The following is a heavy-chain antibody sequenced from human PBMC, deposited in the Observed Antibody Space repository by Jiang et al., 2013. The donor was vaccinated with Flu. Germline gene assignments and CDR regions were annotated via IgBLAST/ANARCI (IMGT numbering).Heavy chain of an antibody. CDR2: IYYTGNT. V-gene: IGHV4-39*06. Sequence: GLVKPSETLSLTCTVSGGSIISRNNLWGWIRQPPGKGLEWIGSIYYTGNTYYNPSLKSRVIISVDTSENQLTLKVTSVTAADTAIYYCARVIEGRADTFYFDDWGQGILVPVSS. D-gene: IGHD3-16*01. CDR3: ARVIEGRADTFYFDD. CDR1: GGSIISRNNL. J-gene: IGHJ4*02.